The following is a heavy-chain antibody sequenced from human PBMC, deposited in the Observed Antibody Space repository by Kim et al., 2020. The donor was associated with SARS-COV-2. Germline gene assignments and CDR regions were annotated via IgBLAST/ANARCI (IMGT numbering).Heavy chain of an antibody. CDR3: ARGKLELPDTNWFDP. J-gene: IGHJ5*02. Sequence: SETLSLTCAVYGGSFSGYYWSWIRQPPGKGLEWIGEINHSGSTNYNPSLKSRVTISVDTSKNQFSLKLSSVTAADTAVYYGARGKLELPDTNWFDPWGQG. CDR1: GGSFSGYY. D-gene: IGHD1-7*01. V-gene: IGHV4-34*01. CDR2: INHSGST.